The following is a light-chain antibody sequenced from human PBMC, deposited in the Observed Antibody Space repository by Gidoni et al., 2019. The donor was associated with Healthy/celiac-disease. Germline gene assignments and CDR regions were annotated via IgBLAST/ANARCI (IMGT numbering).Light chain of an antibody. CDR2: AAC. CDR3: KQSNSTRT. Sequence: DIQMTQSPSSLSASVGDSVTITCRARQSISRYLNWYQQKPGKAPKLLIYAACSLQRGVPSRFSGSGTEIDFTLSSSRLQHEDISNCYWKQSNSTRTFGPGTKVDIK. J-gene: IGKJ3*01. CDR1: QSISRY. V-gene: IGKV1-39*01.